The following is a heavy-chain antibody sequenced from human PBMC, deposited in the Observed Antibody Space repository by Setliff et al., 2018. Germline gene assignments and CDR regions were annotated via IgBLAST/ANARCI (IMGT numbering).Heavy chain of an antibody. CDR1: GGSIISTNNY. CDR3: ARLPKIVTGYYGSHYYYYMDV. Sequence: PSETLSLTCTVSGGSIISTNNYWGWIRQPPGKGLEWIGSIYYAERPAYNSALKSRIAMSVDTSKNQFSLELTSVTAADTAVYYCARLPKIVTGYYGSHYYYYMDVWGKGTTVTVSS. J-gene: IGHJ6*03. CDR2: IYYAERP. V-gene: IGHV4-39*01. D-gene: IGHD3-9*01.